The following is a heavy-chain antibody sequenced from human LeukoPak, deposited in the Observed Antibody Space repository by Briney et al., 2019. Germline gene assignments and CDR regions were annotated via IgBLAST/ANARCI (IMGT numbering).Heavy chain of an antibody. J-gene: IGHJ4*02. D-gene: IGHD6-13*01. CDR3: AKDPATYSSSWHFDY. V-gene: IGHV3-30*02. CDR2: IRYDGSNK. CDR1: GFTFSSYG. Sequence: PGGSLRLSCAASGFTFSSYGMHWVRQAPGKGLEWVAFIRYDGSNKYYADSVKGRFTISRDNSKNTLYLQMNSLRAEDTAVYYCAKDPATYSSSWHFDYWGQGTLVTVSS.